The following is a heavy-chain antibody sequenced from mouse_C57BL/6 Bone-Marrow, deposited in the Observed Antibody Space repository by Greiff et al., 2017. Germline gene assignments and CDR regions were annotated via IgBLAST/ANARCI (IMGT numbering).Heavy chain of an antibody. CDR1: GYTFTEYT. J-gene: IGHJ4*01. V-gene: IGHV1-62-2*01. CDR3: ARHGIYYDIRRGFYYAMDY. Sequence: QVQLQQSGAELVKPGASVKLSCKASGYTFTEYTIHWVKQRSGQGLEWSGWFYPGSGSIKYNEKFKDKATLTADKSSSTVYMELSRLTSEDSAVYFCARHGIYYDIRRGFYYAMDYWGQGTSVTVSS. CDR2: FYPGSGSI. D-gene: IGHD2-4*01.